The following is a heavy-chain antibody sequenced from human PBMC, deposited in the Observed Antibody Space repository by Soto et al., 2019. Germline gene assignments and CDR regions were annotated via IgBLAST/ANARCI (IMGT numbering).Heavy chain of an antibody. Sequence: SETLSLTCPVSGGSIGSRYWGWFRQPPGKGLEWIGYVYYSGISTSNPSLKSRGTRSADTSKNQLSLKVRSGTAADTAVYYCARVGDPSLLFDWFYYLDFWGRSALGTVSS. V-gene: IGHV4-59*11. CDR2: VYYSGIS. J-gene: IGHJ4*02. CDR1: GGSIGSRY. CDR3: ARVGDPSLLFDWFYYLDF. D-gene: IGHD3-9*01.